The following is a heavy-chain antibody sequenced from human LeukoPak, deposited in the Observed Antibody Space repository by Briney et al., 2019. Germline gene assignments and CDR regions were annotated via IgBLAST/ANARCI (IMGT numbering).Heavy chain of an antibody. CDR1: GYTFTGYY. CDR3: ARDPLVGATTPLYYFDY. D-gene: IGHD1-26*01. CDR2: INPNSGGT. V-gene: IGHV1-2*02. J-gene: IGHJ4*02. Sequence: ASVKVSCKASGYTFTGYYMHWVRQAPGQGLEWMGWINPNSGGTNYAQKFQGRVTMTRDTSISTAYMELRSLRSEDTAVYYCARDPLVGATTPLYYFDYWGQGTLVTVSS.